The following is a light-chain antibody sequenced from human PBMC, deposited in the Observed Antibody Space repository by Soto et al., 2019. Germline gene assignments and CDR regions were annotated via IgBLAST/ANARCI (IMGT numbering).Light chain of an antibody. V-gene: IGKV3-20*01. CDR2: HAS. CDR3: HQYAFAPLT. J-gene: IGKJ4*01. CDR1: QSVGNNF. Sequence: EIVLTQSPGTLSLSPGEKATPSCRASQSVGNNFLGWYRQKPGQPPRLLVFHASTRATGIPDRFSGGGSGADFTLIISRLEPEDFAVYYCHQYAFAPLTFGGGTKVEIK.